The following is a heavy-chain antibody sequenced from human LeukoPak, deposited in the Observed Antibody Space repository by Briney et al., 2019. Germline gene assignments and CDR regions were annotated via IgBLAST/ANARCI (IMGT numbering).Heavy chain of an antibody. D-gene: IGHD3-22*01. CDR1: GYTFTGYY. CDR3: ATTNDGGGYQWGDFFDF. Sequence: SVTVSCKASGYTFTGYYMHWVRQAPGQGLEWMGRIIPNLGTTNRAQNFQDRVTLTADKSTNTAYMELTSLTSDDTAVYYCATTNDGGGYQWGDFFDFWGQGTLVTVSS. CDR2: IIPNLGTT. V-gene: IGHV1-69*08. J-gene: IGHJ4*02.